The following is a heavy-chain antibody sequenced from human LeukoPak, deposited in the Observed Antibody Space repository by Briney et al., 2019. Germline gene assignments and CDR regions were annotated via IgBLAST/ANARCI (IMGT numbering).Heavy chain of an antibody. D-gene: IGHD6-19*01. CDR2: FAYSGTT. Sequence: SETLSLTCTVSDGSISSHYWSWIRQPPGKGLEWIGHFAYSGTTSYNASLKSRVTISVDTSKNQFSLTLTSVTAADTAVYYCARPHSSGWYGVYDIWGQGTLVTVSS. CDR1: DGSISSHY. CDR3: ARPHSSGWYGVYDI. V-gene: IGHV4-59*08. J-gene: IGHJ4*02.